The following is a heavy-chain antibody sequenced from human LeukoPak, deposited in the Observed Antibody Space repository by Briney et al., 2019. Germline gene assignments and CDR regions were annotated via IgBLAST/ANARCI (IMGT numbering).Heavy chain of an antibody. CDR3: ASIAAAGFDY. CDR2: IYTSGST. Sequence: SSETLSLTCTVSGGSISSYYWSWTRQPAGKGLEWIGRIYTSGSTNYNPSLKSRVTMSVDTSKNQFSLKLSSVTAADTAVYYCASIAAAGFDYWGQGTLVTVSS. CDR1: GGSISSYY. J-gene: IGHJ4*02. V-gene: IGHV4-4*07. D-gene: IGHD6-13*01.